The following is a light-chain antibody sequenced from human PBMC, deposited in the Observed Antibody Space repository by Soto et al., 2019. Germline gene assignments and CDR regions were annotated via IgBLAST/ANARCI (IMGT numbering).Light chain of an antibody. Sequence: EIVLTQSPATLSLSPGERATLSCRASQSISNHLAWYQQKPGQAPRLLIYDASNRATGIPARFSGSGSATFCILTISILDAEYVANYCCHSSSYWSLTFGGGTEVEIK. CDR3: HSSSYWSLT. J-gene: IGKJ4*01. CDR1: QSISNH. CDR2: DAS. V-gene: IGKV3-11*01.